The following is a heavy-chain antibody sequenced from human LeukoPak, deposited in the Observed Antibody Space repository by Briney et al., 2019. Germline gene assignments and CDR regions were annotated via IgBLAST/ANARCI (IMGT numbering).Heavy chain of an antibody. J-gene: IGHJ6*03. V-gene: IGHV4-61*02. CDR2: IYTSGSA. CDR3: ARVKDPGGYYYYYYMDI. Sequence: SETLSLTCTVSGGSISSGTYYWNWIRQPAGKGLEWIGRIYTSGSANYNPSLKSRVTISVDTSKNHFSLKVSSVTAADTAVYYCARVKDPGGYYYYYYMDIWGKGNTVTVSS. CDR1: GGSISSGTYY. D-gene: IGHD3-16*01.